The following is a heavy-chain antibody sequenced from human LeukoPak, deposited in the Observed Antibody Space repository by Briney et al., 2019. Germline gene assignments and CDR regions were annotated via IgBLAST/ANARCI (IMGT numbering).Heavy chain of an antibody. D-gene: IGHD4/OR15-4a*01. CDR3: ARRAGAYSHPYDY. CDR1: GFTFSNAW. J-gene: IGHJ4*02. V-gene: IGHV3-66*04. Sequence: GGSLRLSCAASGFTFSNAWMSWVRQAPGKGLEWVSVIYSGGSTYYADAVKGRFTISRDKSKNTLYLQMNSLRAEDTAVYYCARRAGAYSHPYDYWGQGTLVTVSS. CDR2: IYSGGST.